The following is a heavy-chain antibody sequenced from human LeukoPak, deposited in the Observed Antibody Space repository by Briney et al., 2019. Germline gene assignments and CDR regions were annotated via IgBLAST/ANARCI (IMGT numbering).Heavy chain of an antibody. CDR1: GFTFSSYG. J-gene: IGHJ6*03. Sequence: PGGSLRLSCAASGFTFSSYGMHWVRQAPGKGLEWVAVISYDGSNKYYADSVKGRFTISRDNSKNTLYLQMNSLRAEDTAVYYCAKVDSSSQGKTYYMDVWGKGTTVAISS. CDR3: AKVDSSSQGKTYYMDV. CDR2: ISYDGSNK. D-gene: IGHD6-13*01. V-gene: IGHV3-30*18.